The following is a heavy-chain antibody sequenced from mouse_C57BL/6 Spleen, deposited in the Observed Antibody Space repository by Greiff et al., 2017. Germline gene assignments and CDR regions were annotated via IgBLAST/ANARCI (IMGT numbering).Heavy chain of an antibody. CDR1: GYTFTDYY. Sequence: QVHVKQSGPELVKPGASVKISCKASGYTFTDYYINWVKQRPGQGLEWIGWIYPGSGNTKYNEKFKGKATLTVDTSSRTAYMQLSSLTSEDSPVYFCARRGYGSAMYYWGQGTSVTVSS. J-gene: IGHJ4*01. D-gene: IGHD1-1*01. CDR2: IYPGSGNT. V-gene: IGHV1-84*01. CDR3: ARRGYGSAMYY.